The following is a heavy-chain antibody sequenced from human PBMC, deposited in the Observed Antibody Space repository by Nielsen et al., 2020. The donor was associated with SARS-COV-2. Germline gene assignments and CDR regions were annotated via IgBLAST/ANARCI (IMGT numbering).Heavy chain of an antibody. V-gene: IGHV3-11*06. J-gene: IGHJ4*02. D-gene: IGHD3-3*02. CDR2: ISDFSSDT. CDR3: ARHLSAAFHY. Sequence: GESLKISCAGSGFTFSDYYMSWIRQAPGKGLEWVSNISDFSSDTNYADSVKGRFTISRDNAKNSLYLQMNSLRVKDTAVYYCARHLSAAFHYWGQGTLVTVSS. CDR1: GFTFSDYY.